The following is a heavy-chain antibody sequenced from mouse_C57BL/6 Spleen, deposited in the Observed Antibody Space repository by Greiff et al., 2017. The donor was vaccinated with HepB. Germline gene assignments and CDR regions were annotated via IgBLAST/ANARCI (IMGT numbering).Heavy chain of an antibody. CDR2: ISDGGSYT. Sequence: VQLKESGGGLVKPGGSLKLSCAASGFTFSSYAMSWVRQTPEKRLEWVATISDGGSYTYYPDNVKGRFTISRDNAKNNLYLQMSHLKSEDTAMYYCARSFYGNYGTWFAYWGQGTLVTVSA. J-gene: IGHJ3*01. CDR1: GFTFSSYA. CDR3: ARSFYGNYGTWFAY. D-gene: IGHD2-10*01. V-gene: IGHV5-4*01.